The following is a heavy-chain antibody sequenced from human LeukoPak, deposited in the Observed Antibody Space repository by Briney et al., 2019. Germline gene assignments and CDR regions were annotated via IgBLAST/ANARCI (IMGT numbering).Heavy chain of an antibody. CDR1: GFTFSHYD. CDR2: IRYDGSNK. J-gene: IGHJ4*02. CDR3: AKDMGSGWYRANFDY. D-gene: IGHD6-19*01. V-gene: IGHV3-30*02. Sequence: GGPLRLSCAASGFTFSHYDMHWVRQAPGKGLEWVTFIRYDGSNKFYADSVKGRFTSSRDNSKNTMLLQMYSLRPEDTALYYCAKDMGSGWYRANFDYWGRGTLVTVSS.